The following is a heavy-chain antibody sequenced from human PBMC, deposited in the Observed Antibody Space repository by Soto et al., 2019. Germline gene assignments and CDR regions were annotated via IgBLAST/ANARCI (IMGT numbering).Heavy chain of an antibody. CDR1: GFTFSSYG. D-gene: IGHD4-4*01. J-gene: IGHJ6*02. V-gene: IGHV3-30*18. Sequence: GGSLRLSCAASGFTFSSYGMHWGRQAPGKGLEWVAVMSNDGTSRFYADSVKGRFTISRDNSKNTLYLQMNSLRAEDTAIYYCAKVRVKDYYYYAMDVWGQGTTVTVSS. CDR2: MSNDGTSR. CDR3: AKVRVKDYYYYAMDV.